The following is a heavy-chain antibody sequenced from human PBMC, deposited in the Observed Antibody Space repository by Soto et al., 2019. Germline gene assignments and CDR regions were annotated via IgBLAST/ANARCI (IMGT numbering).Heavy chain of an antibody. CDR1: GGSFSGYY. J-gene: IGHJ5*02. Sequence: PSETLSLTCAVYGGSFSGYYWSWIRQPPGKGLEWIGEINHSGSTNYNPSLKSRVTISVDTSKNQFSLKLSSVTAADTAVYYCARGPNCSGGSCYRVRWFDPWGQGTLVTVSS. D-gene: IGHD2-15*01. CDR2: INHSGST. V-gene: IGHV4-34*01. CDR3: ARGPNCSGGSCYRVRWFDP.